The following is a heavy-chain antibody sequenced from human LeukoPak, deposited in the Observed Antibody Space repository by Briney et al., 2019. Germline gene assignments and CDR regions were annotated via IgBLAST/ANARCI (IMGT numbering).Heavy chain of an antibody. V-gene: IGHV4-34*01. CDR3: ARGGRYYYDSSGYDY. D-gene: IGHD3-22*01. CDR1: GGSFSGYY. CDR2: INHSGST. Sequence: PSETLSPTCAVYGGSFSGYYWSWIRQPPGKGLEWIGEINHSGSTNYNPSLKSRVTISVDTSKNQFSLKLSSVTAADTAVYYCARGGRYYYDSSGYDYWGQGTLVTVSS. J-gene: IGHJ4*02.